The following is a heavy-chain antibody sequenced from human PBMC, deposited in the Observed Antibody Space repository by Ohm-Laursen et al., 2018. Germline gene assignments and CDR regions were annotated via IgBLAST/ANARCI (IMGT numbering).Heavy chain of an antibody. CDR3: ARDNYDSSGYYTE. V-gene: IGHV4-34*09. Sequence: TLSLTCAVYGGSFSGYYWSWIRQPPGKGLEWIGYIYYSGSTYYNPSLKSRVTISVDTSKNQFSLKLSSVTAADTAVYYCARDNYDSSGYYTEWGQGTLVTVSS. CDR2: IYYSGST. CDR1: GGSFSGYY. J-gene: IGHJ4*02. D-gene: IGHD3-22*01.